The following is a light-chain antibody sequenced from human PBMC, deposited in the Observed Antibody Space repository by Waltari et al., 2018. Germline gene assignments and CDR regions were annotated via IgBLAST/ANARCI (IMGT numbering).Light chain of an antibody. V-gene: IGLV4-69*01. CDR2: VSSDGSH. J-gene: IGLJ3*02. Sequence: QPEKGPRFWIKVSSDGSHRKGDEIPDRCSGSSSGAERYLSISSLQSEDEADYFCQTGGHGTWVFGGGTKLTVL. CDR3: QTGGHGTWV.